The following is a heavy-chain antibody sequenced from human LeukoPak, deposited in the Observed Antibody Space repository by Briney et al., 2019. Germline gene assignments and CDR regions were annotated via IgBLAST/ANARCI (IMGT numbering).Heavy chain of an antibody. D-gene: IGHD2-2*01. V-gene: IGHV4-34*01. CDR3: ARGRRYCSSTSCYPHWFDP. J-gene: IGHJ5*02. CDR1: GRSFSGYY. CDR2: LNHTRRT. Sequence: SETLSLTCADYGRSFSGYYWSWIPQPPRKPPHSIGELNHTRRTNYNPSLKSRVTISVDTSKNQFSLKLSSVTAADTAVYYCARGRRYCSSTSCYPHWFDPWGQGTLVTVSS.